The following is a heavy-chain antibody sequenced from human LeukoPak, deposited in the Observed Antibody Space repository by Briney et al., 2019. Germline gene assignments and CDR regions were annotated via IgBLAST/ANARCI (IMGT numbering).Heavy chain of an antibody. D-gene: IGHD3-3*01. V-gene: IGHV3-48*01. Sequence: ETLSLTCTVSGGSISSSSYYWGWIRQPPGKGLEWVSYISSSSSTIYYADSVKGRFTISRDNAKNSLYLQMNSLRAEDTAVYYCARVRFLEWLSEPIDYWGQGTLVTVSS. CDR1: GGSISSSS. CDR2: ISSSSSTI. CDR3: ARVRFLEWLSEPIDY. J-gene: IGHJ4*02.